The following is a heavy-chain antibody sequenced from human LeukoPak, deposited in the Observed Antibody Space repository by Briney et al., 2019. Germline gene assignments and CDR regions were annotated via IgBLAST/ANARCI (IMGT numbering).Heavy chain of an antibody. Sequence: ASVKVSCKASGGTFSSYAISWVRQAPGQGLEWMGRIIPILGIANYAQKFQGRVTITADKSTSTAYMELSSLRSEDTAVYYCARDHRADTAMVSGRYYYGMDVWGQGTTVTVSS. CDR1: GGTFSSYA. V-gene: IGHV1-69*04. D-gene: IGHD5-18*01. CDR3: ARDHRADTAMVSGRYYYGMDV. J-gene: IGHJ6*02. CDR2: IIPILGIA.